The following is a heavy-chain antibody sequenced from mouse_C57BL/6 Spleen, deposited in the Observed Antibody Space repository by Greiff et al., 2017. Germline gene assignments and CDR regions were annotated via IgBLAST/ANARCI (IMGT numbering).Heavy chain of an antibody. V-gene: IGHV1-80*01. CDR2: IYPGDGDT. Sequence: QVQLQQSGAELVKPGASVTISCKASGYAFSSYWMNWVKQRPGKGLEWIGQIYPGDGDTNYNGKFKGKATLTADKSSSTAYMQLSSLTSEDSAVSFCARKTTGGYFAVWGQGTTVTVSS. CDR3: ARKTTGGYFAV. CDR1: GYAFSSYW. J-gene: IGHJ1*01. D-gene: IGHD1-1*01.